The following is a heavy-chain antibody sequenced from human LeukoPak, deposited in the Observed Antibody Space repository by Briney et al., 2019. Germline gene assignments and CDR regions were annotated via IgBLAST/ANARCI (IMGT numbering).Heavy chain of an antibody. V-gene: IGHV4-59*12. Sequence: SETLSLTCTVSGGSISGWYWSWIRQPPGKGLEWIGYIYHSGSTYYNPSLKSRVTISVDRSKNQFSLKLSSVTAADTAVYYCARPTCSGGSCFLDYWGQGTLVTVSS. CDR1: GGSISGWY. CDR2: IYHSGST. D-gene: IGHD2-15*01. CDR3: ARPTCSGGSCFLDY. J-gene: IGHJ4*02.